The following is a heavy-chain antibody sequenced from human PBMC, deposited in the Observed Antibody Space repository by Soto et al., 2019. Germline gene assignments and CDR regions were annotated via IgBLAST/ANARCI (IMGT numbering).Heavy chain of an antibody. J-gene: IGHJ4*02. CDR1: GHTFTSYA. CDR3: ARGPGGPDGPGDY. V-gene: IGHV1-3*01. Sequence: VQLVQSGAEVKKPGASGKVSCKASGHTFTSYAMHWVRQAPGQRLEWMGWINAGNGNTKYSQKFQGRVTITRDTSASTAYMELSSLRSEDTAVYYCARGPGGPDGPGDYWGQGTLVTVSS. D-gene: IGHD2-15*01. CDR2: INAGNGNT.